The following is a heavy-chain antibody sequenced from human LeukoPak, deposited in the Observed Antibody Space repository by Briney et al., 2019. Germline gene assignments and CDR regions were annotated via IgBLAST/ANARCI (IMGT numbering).Heavy chain of an antibody. CDR1: GGSISSGGYY. CDR2: IYHSGST. J-gene: IGHJ4*02. Sequence: SETLSLTCTVSGGSISSGGYYWSWIRQPPGKGLEWIGYIYHSGSTYYNPSLKSRVTISVDTSKNQFSLKLSSVTAADTAVYYCASSNWSSFGYWGQGTLVTVSS. V-gene: IGHV4-30-2*01. CDR3: ASSNWSSFGY. D-gene: IGHD1-20*01.